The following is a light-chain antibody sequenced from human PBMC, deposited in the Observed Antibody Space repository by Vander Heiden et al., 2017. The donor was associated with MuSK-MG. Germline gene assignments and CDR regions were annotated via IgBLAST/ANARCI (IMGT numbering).Light chain of an antibody. CDR3: QQYNNWHPLT. CDR2: AAS. CDR1: QSVSSN. J-gene: IGKJ4*01. V-gene: IGKV3-15*01. Sequence: EIVMTQSPATLSVSPGERDNLSCRARQSVSSNLAWYKQKPGQSPRLLIYAASTRATGIPATFSGSGSETEVTLTLSSLQSEDVAVYYSQQYNNWHPLTFGGGTKVEIK.